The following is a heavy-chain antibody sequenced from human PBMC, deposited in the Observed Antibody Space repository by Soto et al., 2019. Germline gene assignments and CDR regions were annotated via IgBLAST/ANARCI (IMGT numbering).Heavy chain of an antibody. CDR3: AREGYYGSGSLGFYYGMDV. Sequence: QVQLVQSGAEVKKPGSSVKVSCKASGGTFSSYAISWVRQAPGQGLEWMGGIIPIFGTANYAQKFQGRVTITADKSTSTAYMGLSSLRSEDTAVYYCAREGYYGSGSLGFYYGMDVWGQGTTVTVSS. CDR2: IIPIFGTA. CDR1: GGTFSSYA. V-gene: IGHV1-69*06. D-gene: IGHD3-10*01. J-gene: IGHJ6*02.